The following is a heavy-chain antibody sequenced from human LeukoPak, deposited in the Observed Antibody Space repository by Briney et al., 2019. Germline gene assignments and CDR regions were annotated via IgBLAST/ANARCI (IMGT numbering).Heavy chain of an antibody. D-gene: IGHD3-10*01. CDR2: ISGYNGNT. Sequence: GASVKVSCKASGYTFTSYGISWVRKAPGQGLESMGWISGYNGNTNYAQKLQGRVTMTTDTSTSTAYMELRSLRSDDTAVYYCARSLRGVMTTNPYSMGYWGRGTLVTVSS. V-gene: IGHV1-18*01. CDR1: GYTFTSYG. J-gene: IGHJ4*02. CDR3: ARSLRGVMTTNPYSMGY.